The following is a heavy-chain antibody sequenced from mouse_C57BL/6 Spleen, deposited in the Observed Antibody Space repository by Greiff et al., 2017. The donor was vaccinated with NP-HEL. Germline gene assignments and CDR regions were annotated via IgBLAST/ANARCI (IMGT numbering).Heavy chain of an antibody. J-gene: IGHJ3*01. CDR3: ARWRAQATDGFAY. Sequence: QVQLQQPGAELVKPGASVKMSCKASGYTFTSYWITWVKQRPGQGLEWIGDIYPGSGSTNYNEKFKSKATLTVDTSSSTAYMQLSSLTSEDSAVYYCARWRAQATDGFAYGGQGTLVTVSA. CDR2: IYPGSGST. CDR1: GYTFTSYW. D-gene: IGHD3-2*02. V-gene: IGHV1-55*01.